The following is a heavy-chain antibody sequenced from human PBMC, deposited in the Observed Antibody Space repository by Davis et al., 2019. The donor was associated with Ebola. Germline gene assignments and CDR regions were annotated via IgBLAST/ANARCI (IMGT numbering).Heavy chain of an antibody. CDR3: AGEPSGVAAAGYGMDV. V-gene: IGHV3-74*01. D-gene: IGHD6-13*01. CDR2: INSDGSST. Sequence: PGGSLRLSCAASGFTFSSYWMHWVRQAPGKGLVWVSRINSDGSSTSYADSVKGRFTISRDNSKNTLYLQMNSLRAEDTAVYYCAGEPSGVAAAGYGMDVWGQGTTVTVSS. CDR1: GFTFSSYW. J-gene: IGHJ6*02.